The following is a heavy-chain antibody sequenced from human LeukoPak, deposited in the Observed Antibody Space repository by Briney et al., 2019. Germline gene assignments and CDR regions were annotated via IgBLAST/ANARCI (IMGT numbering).Heavy chain of an antibody. CDR1: GGSISSYY. V-gene: IGHV4-59*01. CDR3: ARAAAPGITGWFDP. Sequence: KPSETLSLTCTVSGGSISSYYWSWIRQPPGKGLEWIGYIYYSGSTNYNPSLKSRVTISVDTSKNQFSLNLRSVTAADMAIYYCARAAAPGITGWFDPWGQGTLVTVSS. J-gene: IGHJ5*02. D-gene: IGHD6-13*01. CDR2: IYYSGST.